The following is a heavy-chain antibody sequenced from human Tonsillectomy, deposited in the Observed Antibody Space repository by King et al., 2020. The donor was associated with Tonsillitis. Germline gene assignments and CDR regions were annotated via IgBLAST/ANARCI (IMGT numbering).Heavy chain of an antibody. V-gene: IGHV4-34*01. CDR1: GGSFRGYY. J-gene: IGHJ2*01. D-gene: IGHD3-22*01. CDR2: INHSGST. CDR3: ARAQRTRITMIVVAKSYWYFDL. Sequence: VQLQQWGAGLLKFSETLSLTCAVYGGSFRGYYWSWIRQPPGKGLEWIGEINHSGSTNYNPSLKSRVTISVDTSKNQFSLRLSSVTAADTAVFYCARAQRTRITMIVVAKSYWYFDLWGRGTLVTVSS.